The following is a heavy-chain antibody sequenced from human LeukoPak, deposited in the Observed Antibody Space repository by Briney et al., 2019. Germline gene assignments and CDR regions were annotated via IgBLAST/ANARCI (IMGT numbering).Heavy chain of an antibody. D-gene: IGHD3-22*01. Sequence: SETLSLTCTVSGGSIYNYYWSWIRQPPGKGLEYIGYIYYSGSANYNPSLKSRVTISVDPSKNQFSLKLSSVTAADTAVYYCARNGDYYEKSGYYYPFDFWGQGTLVTVSS. CDR1: GGSIYNYY. CDR2: IYYSGSA. V-gene: IGHV4-59*01. J-gene: IGHJ4*02. CDR3: ARNGDYYEKSGYYYPFDF.